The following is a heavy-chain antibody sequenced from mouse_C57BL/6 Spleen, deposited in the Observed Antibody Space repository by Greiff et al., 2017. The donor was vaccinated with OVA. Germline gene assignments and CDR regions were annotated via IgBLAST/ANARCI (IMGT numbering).Heavy chain of an antibody. J-gene: IGHJ4*01. V-gene: IGHV7-3*01. CDR2: IRNKANGYTT. CDR3: ARYSLLSAMDY. CDR1: GFTFTDYY. D-gene: IGHD2-10*01. Sequence: DVQLVESGGGLVQPGGSLSLSCAASGFTFTDYYMSWVRQPPGKALEWLGFIRNKANGYTTEYSASVKGRLTISRDNTQSIIDLQMNALRAEDSATCYCARYSLLSAMDYWGQGTSVTVSS.